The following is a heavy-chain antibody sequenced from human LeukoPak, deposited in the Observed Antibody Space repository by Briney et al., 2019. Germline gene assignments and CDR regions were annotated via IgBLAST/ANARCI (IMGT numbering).Heavy chain of an antibody. D-gene: IGHD5-12*01. J-gene: IGHJ4*02. Sequence: AGGSLRLSCAVSGLTFYTYAMSWVRQAPGKGLEWVAVISYDGSNKYYADSVKGRFTISRDNSKNTLYLQMNSLRAEDTAVYYCAKGYSGYDWSLVDYWGQGTLVTVSS. CDR1: GLTFYTYA. V-gene: IGHV3-30*18. CDR2: ISYDGSNK. CDR3: AKGYSGYDWSLVDY.